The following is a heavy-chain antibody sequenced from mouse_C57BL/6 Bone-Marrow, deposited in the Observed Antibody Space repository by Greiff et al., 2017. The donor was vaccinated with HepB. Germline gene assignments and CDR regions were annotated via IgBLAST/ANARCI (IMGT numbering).Heavy chain of an antibody. Sequence: QVQLQQPGAELVMPGASVKLSCKASGYTFTSYWMHWVKQRPGQGLEWIGEIDPSDSYTNYNQQFKGKSTLTVDKSSSTAYMQLSSLTSEDSAVYYCARDSSGYVGFAYWGQGTLVTVSA. CDR1: GYTFTSYW. CDR2: IDPSDSYT. V-gene: IGHV1-69*01. CDR3: ARDSSGYVGFAY. J-gene: IGHJ3*01. D-gene: IGHD3-2*02.